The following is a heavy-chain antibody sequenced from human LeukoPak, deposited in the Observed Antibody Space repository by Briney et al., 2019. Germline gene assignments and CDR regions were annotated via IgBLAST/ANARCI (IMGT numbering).Heavy chain of an antibody. CDR2: INHSGST. D-gene: IGHD3-10*01. Sequence: SETLSLTCAVYGGSFSGYYWSWIRQPLGKGLEWIGEINHSGSTNYNPSLKSRVTISVDTSKNQFSLKLSSVTAADTAVYYCARGRGHYYGSRSPSLLDYWGQGTLVTVSS. J-gene: IGHJ4*02. V-gene: IGHV4-34*01. CDR1: GGSFSGYY. CDR3: ARGRGHYYGSRSPSLLDY.